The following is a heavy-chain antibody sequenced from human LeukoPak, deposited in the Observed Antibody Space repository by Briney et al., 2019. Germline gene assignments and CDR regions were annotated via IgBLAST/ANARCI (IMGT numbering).Heavy chain of an antibody. CDR3: ARAGWADSSGWYGRLGY. V-gene: IGHV6-1*01. D-gene: IGHD6-19*01. CDR2: TYYRSKWYN. Sequence: SQTLSLTCAISGDSVSSNSAAWNWIRQSPSRGLEWLGRTYYRSKWYNDYAVSVKSRITINPDTSKNQFSLQLNSVTPEDTAVYYCARAGWADSSGWYGRLGYWGQGTLVTVSS. CDR1: GDSVSSNSAA. J-gene: IGHJ4*02.